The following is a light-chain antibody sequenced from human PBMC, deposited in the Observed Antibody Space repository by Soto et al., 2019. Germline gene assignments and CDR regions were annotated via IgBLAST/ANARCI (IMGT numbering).Light chain of an antibody. J-gene: IGKJ1*01. CDR3: QQYTSSAWP. CDR1: QTISSSY. Sequence: EIVLTQSPGTLSLSPGERATLSCRASQTISSSYLAWYQHKPGQAPRLLIYGASSRATGIPHRFSGSGSGTDFTLTISRLEPEDFAVFYCQQYTSSAWPFGQGTKVEIK. V-gene: IGKV3-20*01. CDR2: GAS.